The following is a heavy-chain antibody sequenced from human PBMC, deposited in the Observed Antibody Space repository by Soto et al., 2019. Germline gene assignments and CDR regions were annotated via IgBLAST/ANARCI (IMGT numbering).Heavy chain of an antibody. CDR3: ARATVVKDY. CDR1: GFTFGGYS. V-gene: IGHV3-21*01. Sequence: EVQLVESGGGLVKPGGSLGLSVAAPGFTFGGYSRTWVAQAPGKGLEWVSSISSSSSYIYYADSVKGRFTISRDNAKNSLYLQMNSLRAEDTAVYYCARATVVKDYWGQGTLVTVSS. D-gene: IGHD2-15*01. J-gene: IGHJ4*02. CDR2: ISSSSSYI.